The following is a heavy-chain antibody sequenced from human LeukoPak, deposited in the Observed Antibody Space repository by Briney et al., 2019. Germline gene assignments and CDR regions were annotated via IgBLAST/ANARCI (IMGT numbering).Heavy chain of an antibody. Sequence: GGSLRLSCAASGFSFSGSAIHWVRQASGKGLEWVGRIRSKGNNYATAYAASVEGRFTFSRDDSKNSAFLQMNSLKTEDTAVYYCTRASYLDNSGYPPYFDYWGQGTLVTVSS. D-gene: IGHD3-22*01. CDR3: TRASYLDNSGYPPYFDY. CDR2: IRSKGNNYAT. CDR1: GFSFSGSA. V-gene: IGHV3-73*01. J-gene: IGHJ4*02.